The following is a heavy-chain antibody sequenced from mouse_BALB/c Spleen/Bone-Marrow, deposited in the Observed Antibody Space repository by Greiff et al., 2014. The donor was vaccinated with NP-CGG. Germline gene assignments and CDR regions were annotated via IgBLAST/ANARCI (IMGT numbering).Heavy chain of an antibody. CDR1: GFTFSSYT. D-gene: IGHD4-1*01. Sequence: EVKLMESGGGLVKPGGSLKLSCAASGFTFSSYTMSWVRQTPEKRLEWVATISSGGSYTYYPDSVKGRFTISRDNAKNTLYLQMSSLKSEDTPMYYCTREDTNWDFDYWGQGTTLTVSS. J-gene: IGHJ2*01. CDR3: TREDTNWDFDY. V-gene: IGHV5-6-4*01. CDR2: ISSGGSYT.